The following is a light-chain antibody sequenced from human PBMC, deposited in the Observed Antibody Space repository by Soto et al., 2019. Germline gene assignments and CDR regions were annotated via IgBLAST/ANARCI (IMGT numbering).Light chain of an antibody. CDR3: QKYDEVPQ. J-gene: IGKJ3*01. V-gene: IGKV1-33*01. Sequence: DIQMTQSPSSLSASVGDTVTITCQASQDITNHLNWYQQKPGKAPNLLLYDASHLETGVPSRFSGSGSGTYFTLTISSLQPEDIATYDCQKYDEVPQFGPGTKLDF. CDR2: DAS. CDR1: QDITNH.